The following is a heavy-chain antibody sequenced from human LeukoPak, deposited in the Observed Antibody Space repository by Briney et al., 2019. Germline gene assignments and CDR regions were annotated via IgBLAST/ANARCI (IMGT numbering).Heavy chain of an antibody. CDR2: INPNGGDT. D-gene: IGHD2-2*01. CDR1: GYNFPAYF. Sequence: ASVKVSCTAAGYNFPAYFVHWVRQAPGQGLEWMGRINPNGGDTNYAQKFQGRVTMASDTSISTDYMELSSLISDDTAVYYCARVGFTTSWSNFDYWGQGTLVTVSS. J-gene: IGHJ4*02. V-gene: IGHV1-2*06. CDR3: ARVGFTTSWSNFDY.